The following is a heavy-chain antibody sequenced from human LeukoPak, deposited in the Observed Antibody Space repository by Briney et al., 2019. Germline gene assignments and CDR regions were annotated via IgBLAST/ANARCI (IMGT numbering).Heavy chain of an antibody. CDR2: IYHSGTT. J-gene: IGHJ5*02. CDR3: ARGAILGYCSSTSCYTEGLWFDP. Sequence: PSETLSLTCTVSGGSISSGGYYWSWIRQHPGKCLEWIGHIYHSGTTYFNPSLKSRVSISVDTSKNQFSLKLSSVTAADTAVYYCARGAILGYCSSTSCYTEGLWFDPWGQGTLVTVSS. CDR1: GGSISSGGYY. V-gene: IGHV4-31*03. D-gene: IGHD2-2*02.